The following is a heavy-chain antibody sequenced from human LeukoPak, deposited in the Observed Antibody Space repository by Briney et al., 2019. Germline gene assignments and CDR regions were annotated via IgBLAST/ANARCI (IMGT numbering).Heavy chain of an antibody. J-gene: IGHJ4*02. D-gene: IGHD6-13*01. V-gene: IGHV3-30*18. Sequence: PGGSLHLSCAASGFTFSSYGMHWARQAPGKGLEWVAVISYDGSNKYYADSVKGRLPISRDNSKNRVYLEMKSLRAEGTGVYYCAKLWAAAGTRDYWGQGTLVTVS. CDR2: ISYDGSNK. CDR1: GFTFSSYG. CDR3: AKLWAAAGTRDY.